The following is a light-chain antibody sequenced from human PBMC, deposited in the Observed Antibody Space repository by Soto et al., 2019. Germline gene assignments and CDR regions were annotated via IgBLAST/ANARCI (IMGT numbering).Light chain of an antibody. CDR3: SSYTSSSTLDV. J-gene: IGLJ1*01. V-gene: IGLV2-14*01. CDR1: SSDVGGYNY. CDR2: EVS. Sequence: QSALTQPASVSGSPGQSITISCTGTSSDVGGYNYVSWYQQHPGKAPKLMIYEVSNRPSGVSNRFSGSKSGNTASLTISGVQAEDEADDYCSSYTSSSTLDVFGTGTKLTVL.